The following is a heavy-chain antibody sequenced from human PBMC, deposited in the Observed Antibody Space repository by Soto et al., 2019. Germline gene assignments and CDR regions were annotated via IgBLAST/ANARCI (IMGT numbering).Heavy chain of an antibody. CDR1: GYTFTSYA. V-gene: IGHV1-3*01. J-gene: IGHJ5*02. CDR2: INAGNGNT. D-gene: IGHD6-13*01. Sequence: QVQLVQSGAEVKKPGASVKVSCKASGYTFTSYAMHWVRQAPGQRLEWLGWINAGNGNTKYSQKFQGRVTITRDTSASTAYMELSSLRSEDTAVYYCARDQGYSSSWYYWFDPWGQGTLVTVSS. CDR3: ARDQGYSSSWYYWFDP.